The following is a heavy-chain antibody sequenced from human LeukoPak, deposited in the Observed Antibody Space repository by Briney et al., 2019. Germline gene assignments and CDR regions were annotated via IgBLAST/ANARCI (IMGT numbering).Heavy chain of an antibody. Sequence: GGSLRLSCGASGFTFSDYSMNWVRQAPGKGLAWVASITSAGGYTYYADSVKGRFTISRDNAPNSLFLQMNSLRAEDTAVYFCATSGGFVLPNAITGNWYMDVWGRGTSVTVSS. D-gene: IGHD2-2*01. V-gene: IGHV3-21*01. J-gene: IGHJ6*03. CDR3: ATSGGFVLPNAITGNWYMDV. CDR1: GFTFSDYS. CDR2: ITSAGGYT.